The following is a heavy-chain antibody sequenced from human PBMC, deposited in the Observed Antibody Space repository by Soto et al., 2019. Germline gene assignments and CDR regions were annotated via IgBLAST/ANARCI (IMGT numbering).Heavy chain of an antibody. Sequence: QVQLQESGPGLVKPSETLSLTCIVSGGSISNYYWSWIRQPPGKGLEWIGNIYYSGSTNYNPSLTSRVTISVDTSKNQFSLKLSSVTAADTAVYYCARGVLNGLGLGYWGQGTLVTVSS. J-gene: IGHJ4*02. V-gene: IGHV4-59*12. D-gene: IGHD3-16*01. CDR1: GGSISNYY. CDR3: ARGVLNGLGLGY. CDR2: IYYSGST.